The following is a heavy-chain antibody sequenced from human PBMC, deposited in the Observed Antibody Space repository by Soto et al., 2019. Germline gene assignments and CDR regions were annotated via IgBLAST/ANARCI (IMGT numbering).Heavy chain of an antibody. D-gene: IGHD7-27*01. CDR3: ARGRYCLTGRCFPNWFDS. CDR2: INAANGDT. V-gene: IGHV1-3*01. Sequence: ASVKVSCKASGYTFTSYGIHWVRQAPGQRLEWMGWINAANGDTKYSPKFQGRVTITRDTSASTAYMELSSLRSEDTAVYFCARGRYCLTGRCFPNWFDSWGQGALVTVSS. CDR1: GYTFTSYG. J-gene: IGHJ5*01.